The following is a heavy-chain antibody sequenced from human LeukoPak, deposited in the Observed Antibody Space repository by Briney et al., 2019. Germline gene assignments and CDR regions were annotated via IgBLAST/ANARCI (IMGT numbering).Heavy chain of an antibody. CDR1: GYTFTAYY. J-gene: IGHJ3*02. V-gene: IGHV1-2*02. CDR3: ARVTGQNNDAFDI. D-gene: IGHD2-8*02. CDR2: IYPNTGDT. Sequence: ASVKVSCKASGYTFTAYYIHWVRQAPGQGPEWLGWIYPNTGDTRFPQKFQGRVTMTRDTSISTAYMELTRLRSDDTDVYYCARVTGQNNDAFDIWGQGTMVTVSS.